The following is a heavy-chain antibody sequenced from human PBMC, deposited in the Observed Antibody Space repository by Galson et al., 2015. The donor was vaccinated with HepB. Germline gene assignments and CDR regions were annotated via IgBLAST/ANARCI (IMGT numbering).Heavy chain of an antibody. CDR1: GFTVSSNY. J-gene: IGHJ4*02. Sequence: SLRLSCAASGFTVSSNYMSWVRQAPGKGLEWVSVIYSGGSTYYADSVKGRFTISRDNSKNTLYLQMNSLRAEDTAVYYCARSEWLRLGFDYWGQGTLVTVSS. CDR3: ARSEWLRLGFDY. V-gene: IGHV3-66*01. CDR2: IYSGGST. D-gene: IGHD5-12*01.